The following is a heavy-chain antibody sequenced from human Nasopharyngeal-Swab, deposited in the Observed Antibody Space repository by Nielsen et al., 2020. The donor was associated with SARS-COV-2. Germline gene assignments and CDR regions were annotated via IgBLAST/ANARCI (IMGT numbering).Heavy chain of an antibody. D-gene: IGHD2-2*01. CDR3: ATSIVVVPAAIGAGVPDV. Sequence: GGSLRLSCAASGFTFSSYGMHWVRQAPGKGLGWVAVISYDGSNKYYADSVKGRFTISSDNSKKTLYLQMNSLRAEDTAVYYCATSIVVVPAAIGAGVPDVWGKGPRSPSPQ. J-gene: IGHJ6*01. CDR2: ISYDGSNK. V-gene: IGHV3-30*03. CDR1: GFTFSSYG.